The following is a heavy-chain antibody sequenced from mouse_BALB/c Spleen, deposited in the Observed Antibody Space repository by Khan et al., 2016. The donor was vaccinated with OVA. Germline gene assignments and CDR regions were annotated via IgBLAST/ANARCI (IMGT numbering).Heavy chain of an antibody. V-gene: IGHV3-2*02. Sequence: EVQLQESGPGLVKPSQSLSLTCTVTGYSITSDYAWYWIRQFPGNKLEWMGYISYIGSTSYNPSLKSRISITRDTSKNQFFLQLNSVTTEDTATYYCAREGYDYDYAMDYWGQGTSVTVAS. CDR2: ISYIGST. D-gene: IGHD2-4*01. CDR3: AREGYDYDYAMDY. J-gene: IGHJ4*01. CDR1: GYSITSDYA.